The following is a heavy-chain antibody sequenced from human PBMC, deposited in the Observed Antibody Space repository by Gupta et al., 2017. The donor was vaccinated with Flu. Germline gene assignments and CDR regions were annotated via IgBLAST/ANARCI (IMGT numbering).Heavy chain of an antibody. D-gene: IGHD6-19*01. CDR1: GLTFRDYG. V-gene: IGHV3-30*18. CDR3: AKDRYGSGYYNMDV. J-gene: IGHJ6*02. Sequence: QVQLMESGGGVVQPGRSLRLSCAASGLTFRDYGMHWVRQAPGKGLEWVAVISYDGSDKYYADSVKGRFTISRDNSKNTLYLQMHSLRAEDTAVYYCAKDRYGSGYYNMDVWGQGTTVTVSS. CDR2: ISYDGSDK.